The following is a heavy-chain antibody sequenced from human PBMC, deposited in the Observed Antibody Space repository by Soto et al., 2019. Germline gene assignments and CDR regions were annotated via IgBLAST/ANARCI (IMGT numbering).Heavy chain of an antibody. D-gene: IGHD3-22*01. Sequence: QVQLVESGEGVVQPGRSLRLSCAASGFTFSSYAMHWVRQAPGKGLEWVAVISYDGSNKYYADSVKGRFTISRDNSKNTLYLQMNCLRAEDTAVYYCARGPYYYDSSDFDYWGQGTLVTVSS. J-gene: IGHJ4*02. CDR2: ISYDGSNK. CDR3: ARGPYYYDSSDFDY. CDR1: GFTFSSYA. V-gene: IGHV3-30-3*01.